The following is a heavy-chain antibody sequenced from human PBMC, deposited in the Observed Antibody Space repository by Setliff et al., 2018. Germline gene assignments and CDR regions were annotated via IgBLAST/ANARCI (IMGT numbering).Heavy chain of an antibody. J-gene: IGHJ5*02. V-gene: IGHV3-20*01. Sequence: PGGSLRLSCAASQFTFDDYGMAWVRQAPGKGLEWVSGISWNGGITGYVDSVKGRFTISRDNAKNSLYLQMNNLRAEDTAVYHCARGARLYETDHHYYGWLDPWGQGTLVTVSS. CDR2: ISWNGGIT. CDR1: QFTFDDYG. D-gene: IGHD3-22*01. CDR3: ARGARLYETDHHYYGWLDP.